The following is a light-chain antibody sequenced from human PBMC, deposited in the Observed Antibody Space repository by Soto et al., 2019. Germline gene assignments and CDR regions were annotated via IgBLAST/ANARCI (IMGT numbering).Light chain of an antibody. V-gene: IGKV3-15*01. CDR2: DAS. J-gene: IGKJ5*01. CDR3: QQHNDWPT. Sequence: EIVLSQSPGTLSLSPGERPTLSCRTNKNVRSKFVWYQQKPGQAPRLLIHDASTRATGIPARFSGSGSGTEFILTISSVESEDFAIYYCQQHNDWPTFGQGTRLENK. CDR1: KNVRSK.